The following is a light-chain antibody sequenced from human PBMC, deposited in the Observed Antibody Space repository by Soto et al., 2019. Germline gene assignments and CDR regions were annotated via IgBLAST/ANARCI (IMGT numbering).Light chain of an antibody. CDR1: SSDVGSYNI. CDR2: EDS. Sequence: QSALTQPASVSGSPGQSITISCTGTSSDVGSYNIVSWYQQHPGKAPKLMIYEDSKRPSGVSNRFSGSKSGNTASLTISGLQAEDEADYYCGSYAGSRNAYVFGTGTKLTVL. V-gene: IGLV2-23*01. CDR3: GSYAGSRNAYV. J-gene: IGLJ1*01.